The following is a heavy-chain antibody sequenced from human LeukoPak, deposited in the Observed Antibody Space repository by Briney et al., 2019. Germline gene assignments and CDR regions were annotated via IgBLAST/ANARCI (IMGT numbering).Heavy chain of an antibody. CDR1: GLNFSESA. Sequence: GGSLRLSCVASGLNFSESAMHWVRQAPGKGLEWVSLISADGGIAFSADSVKGRFSISRDNSKNSLYLQMDSLRSEDTAMYYCAKESGMFDYWGQGTLVVVSS. J-gene: IGHJ4*02. CDR3: AKESGMFDY. CDR2: ISADGGIA. V-gene: IGHV3-43*02.